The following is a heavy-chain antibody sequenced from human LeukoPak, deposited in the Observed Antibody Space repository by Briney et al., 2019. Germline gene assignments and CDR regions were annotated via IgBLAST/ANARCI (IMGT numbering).Heavy chain of an antibody. CDR3: ARDFSSSSTVYYYYYMDV. CDR2: IYYSGTT. V-gene: IGHV4-39*07. D-gene: IGHD6-6*01. Sequence: SETLSLTCTVSGGSISSRTYYWGWIRQPPGKGLEWIGTIYYSGTTYYKPSLKSRFTLSLATSKTQFSLKLSSVTAADTAIYYCARDFSSSSTVYYYYYMDVWGKGTTVTVSS. J-gene: IGHJ6*03. CDR1: GGSISSRTYY.